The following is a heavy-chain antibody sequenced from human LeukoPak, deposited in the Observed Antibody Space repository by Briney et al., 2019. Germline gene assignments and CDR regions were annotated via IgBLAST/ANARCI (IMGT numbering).Heavy chain of an antibody. J-gene: IGHJ4*02. CDR2: ISWDGGST. CDR1: GFTFDDYA. CDR3: ATDRGYSYGFYPDY. V-gene: IGHV3-43D*03. D-gene: IGHD5-18*01. Sequence: GGSLRLSCAASGFTFDDYAMHWVRQAPGKGLEWVSVISWDGGSTYYADSVKGRFTISRDNSKNSLYLQMNSLRAEDTALYYCATDRGYSYGFYPDYWGQGTLVTASS.